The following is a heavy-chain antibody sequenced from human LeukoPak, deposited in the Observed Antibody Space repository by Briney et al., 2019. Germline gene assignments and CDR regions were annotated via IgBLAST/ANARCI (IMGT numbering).Heavy chain of an antibody. CDR1: GFTFSSYA. J-gene: IGHJ6*02. CDR3: ARVDYYDSSGYKLSLYGMDV. V-gene: IGHV3-30-3*01. Sequence: GSLRLSCAASGFTFSSYAMHWVRQAPGKGLEWVAVISYDGSNKYYADSVKGRFTISRGNSKNTLYLQMNSLRAEDTAVYYCARVDYYDSSGYKLSLYGMDVWGQGTTVTVSS. CDR2: ISYDGSNK. D-gene: IGHD3-22*01.